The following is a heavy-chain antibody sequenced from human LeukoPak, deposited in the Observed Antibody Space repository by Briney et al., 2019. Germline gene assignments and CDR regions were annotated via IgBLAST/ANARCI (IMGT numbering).Heavy chain of an antibody. J-gene: IGHJ4*02. CDR2: IRYDGSNK. CDR3: AKDDQYYYDSSGPQGASDY. D-gene: IGHD3-22*01. CDR1: GFTVSSNY. V-gene: IGHV3-30*02. Sequence: GGSLRLSCAASGFTVSSNYISWVRQAPGKGLEWVAFIRYDGSNKYYADSVKGRFTISRDNSKNTLYLQMNSLRAEDTAVYYCAKDDQYYYDSSGPQGASDYWGQGTLVTVSS.